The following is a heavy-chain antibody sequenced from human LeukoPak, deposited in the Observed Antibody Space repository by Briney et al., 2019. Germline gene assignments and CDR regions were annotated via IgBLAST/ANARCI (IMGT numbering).Heavy chain of an antibody. D-gene: IGHD6-19*01. CDR1: GGSISSYY. V-gene: IGHV4-59*01. CDR3: ARAYSSGWALDY. Sequence: KTSETLSLTCTVSGGSISSYYWSWIRQPPGRGLEWIGYIYYSGSTNYNPSLKSRVTISVDTSKNQFSLKLSSVTAADTAVYYCARAYSSGWALDYRGQGTLVTVSS. J-gene: IGHJ4*02. CDR2: IYYSGST.